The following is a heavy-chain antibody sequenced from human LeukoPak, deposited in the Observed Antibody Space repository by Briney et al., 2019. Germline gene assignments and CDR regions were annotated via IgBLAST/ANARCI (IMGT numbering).Heavy chain of an antibody. CDR3: VREDDSSSSFDY. J-gene: IGHJ4*02. V-gene: IGHV3-7*01. D-gene: IGHD2-2*01. CDR1: GFTFSSYA. Sequence: GGSLRLSCAASGFTFSSYAMSWIRQAPGKGLEWVAKIKEDGSKKKYVDSVKGRLTISRDNAQMSLNLQLTSLRAEDTAVYYCVREDDSSSSFDYWAREPWSSSPQ. CDR2: IKEDGSKK.